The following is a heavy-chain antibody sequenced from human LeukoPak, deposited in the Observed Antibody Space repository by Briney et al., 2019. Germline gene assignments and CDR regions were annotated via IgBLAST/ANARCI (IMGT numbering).Heavy chain of an antibody. CDR3: AGGQLVMGYYYYYYMDV. CDR2: IIPIFGTA. J-gene: IGHJ6*03. D-gene: IGHD6-6*01. CDR1: GGTFSSYA. Sequence: SVKVSCKASGGTFSSYAISWVRQAPGQGLEWMGGIIPIFGTANYAQKFQGRVTITTDESTSTAYMELSSLRSEDTAVYYCAGGQLVMGYYYYYYMDVWGKGTTVTVSS. V-gene: IGHV1-69*05.